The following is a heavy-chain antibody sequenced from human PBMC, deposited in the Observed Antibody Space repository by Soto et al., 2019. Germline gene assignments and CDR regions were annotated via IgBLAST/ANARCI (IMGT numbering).Heavy chain of an antibody. J-gene: IGHJ4*02. CDR2: ISYRGST. CDR3: ARGTGNYGHVFEY. D-gene: IGHD1-7*01. V-gene: IGHV4-39*01. CDR1: GGSLSSSGFY. Sequence: QLQLQESGPGLVKPSEALSLTCTVSGGSLSSSGFYWGWVRQPPGKGLEWIGSISYRGSTYYNPSLNSRLTISVDTSNSQFSLKLTSMTAADTAVYYCARGTGNYGHVFEYWGQGFLVTVSS.